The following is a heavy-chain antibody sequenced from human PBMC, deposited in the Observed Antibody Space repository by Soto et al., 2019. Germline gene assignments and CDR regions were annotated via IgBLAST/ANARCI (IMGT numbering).Heavy chain of an antibody. CDR3: ARDPSGIAAEGWFDP. CDR1: GGSISSGGYY. D-gene: IGHD6-13*01. V-gene: IGHV4-31*03. CDR2: IYYSGST. J-gene: IGHJ5*02. Sequence: QVQLQESGPGLVKPSQTLSLTCTVSGGSISSGGYYWSWIRQHPGKGPEWIGYIYYSGSTYYNPSLKSRVTISVDTSKNQFSLKLSSVTAADTAVYYCARDPSGIAAEGWFDPWGQGTLVTVSS.